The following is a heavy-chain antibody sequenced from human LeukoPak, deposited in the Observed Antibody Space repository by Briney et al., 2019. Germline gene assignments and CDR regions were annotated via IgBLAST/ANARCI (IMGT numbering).Heavy chain of an antibody. V-gene: IGHV3-23*01. CDR1: GFTFSSYA. CDR3: AKEPLSRVSFNSFDP. J-gene: IGHJ5*02. CDR2: ISDSGGRT. Sequence: GGSLRLSCAASGFTFSSYAMHWVRQAPGKGLEWVSAISDSGGRTYYADSVQGRFTISRDNSMATLYLQMNSLREDDTALYYCAKEPLSRVSFNSFDPWGQGTLVTVSS. D-gene: IGHD2/OR15-2a*01.